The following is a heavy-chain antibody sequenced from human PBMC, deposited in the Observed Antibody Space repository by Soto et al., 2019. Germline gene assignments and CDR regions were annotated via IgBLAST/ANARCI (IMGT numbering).Heavy chain of an antibody. CDR2: IIPIFGTA. CDR1: GGTFSSYA. Sequence: SVKFSCKASGGTFSSYAISWVRQAPGQWLEWMGWIIPIFGTANYAQKFQGRVTITADESTSTAYMEMSSLRSEDTAVYYCARAGVEMDTISPHCWGMDVWDQGTSVTVSS. J-gene: IGHJ6*02. V-gene: IGHV1-69*13. D-gene: IGHD5-18*01. CDR3: ARAGVEMDTISPHCWGMDV.